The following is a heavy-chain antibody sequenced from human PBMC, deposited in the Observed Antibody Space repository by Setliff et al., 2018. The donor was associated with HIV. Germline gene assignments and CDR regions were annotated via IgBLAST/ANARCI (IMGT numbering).Heavy chain of an antibody. J-gene: IGHJ3*02. CDR1: GGSISSGGYY. CDR2: IYYSGNT. D-gene: IGHD2-2*01. Sequence: SETLSLTCTVSGGSISSGGYYWSWIRQHPGRGLEWIGYIYYSGNTYYNPSLKSRLTISVDTSKNHFSLKLSSVTAADTAVYYCARAFCSSASCYGGGDAFDIWGQGTMVT. V-gene: IGHV4-31*03. CDR3: ARAFCSSASCYGGGDAFDI.